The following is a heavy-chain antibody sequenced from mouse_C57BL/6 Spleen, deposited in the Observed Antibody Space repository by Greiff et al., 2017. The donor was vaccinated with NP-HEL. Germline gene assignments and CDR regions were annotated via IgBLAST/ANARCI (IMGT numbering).Heavy chain of an antibody. J-gene: IGHJ2*01. CDR1: GFTITDYY. CDR2: IDPEDGAT. CDR3: ARGDYGVFDY. D-gene: IGHD2-4*01. Sequence: EVQLQESGAELVKPGASVKLSCTASGFTITDYYMHWVKQRTEQGLEWIGRIDPEDGATKYTQKFQGKATITADTSSNTAYLQLSSLTSEDTAVYVYARGDYGVFDYWGQGTTLTVSS. V-gene: IGHV14-2*01.